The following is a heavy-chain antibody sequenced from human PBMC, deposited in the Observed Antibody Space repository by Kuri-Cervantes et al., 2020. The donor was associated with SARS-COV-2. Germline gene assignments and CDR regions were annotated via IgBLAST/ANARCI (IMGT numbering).Heavy chain of an antibody. Sequence: LSLTCAASGFTFSSYAMHWVRQAPGKGLEWVAVISYDGSNKYYADSVKGRFTISRDNSKNTLYLQMNSLRAEDTAVYYCARMYDYSFNWFDPWGQGTLVTVSS. CDR1: GFTFSSYA. V-gene: IGHV3-30*07. D-gene: IGHD4-11*01. J-gene: IGHJ5*02. CDR2: ISYDGSNK. CDR3: ARMYDYSFNWFDP.